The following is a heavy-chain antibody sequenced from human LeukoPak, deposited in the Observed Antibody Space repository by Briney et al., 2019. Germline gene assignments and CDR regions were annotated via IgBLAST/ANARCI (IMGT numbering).Heavy chain of an antibody. Sequence: GESLKISCKGSGYSFTSNWIAWVRQMPGKGLEWMGIIYPGDSDTRYSPSFQGQVTISADKSISTAHLQWSSLKASDTAMYYCARRSSWYGYFDYWGQGTLVTVSS. D-gene: IGHD6-13*01. J-gene: IGHJ4*02. CDR3: ARRSSWYGYFDY. V-gene: IGHV5-51*01. CDR1: GYSFTSNW. CDR2: IYPGDSDT.